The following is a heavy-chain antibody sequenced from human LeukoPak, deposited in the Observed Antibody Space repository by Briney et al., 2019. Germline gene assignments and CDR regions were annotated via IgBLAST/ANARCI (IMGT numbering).Heavy chain of an antibody. CDR2: ISTYNGNT. Sequence: ASVKVSCKASGYTFITYVISWVRQAPGQGLEWMGWISTYNGNTNYAQKLQGRVTMTRDMSTSTVYMELSSLRSEDTAVYYCARDQYDFWSGDNCYYYYYMDVWGKGTTVTVSS. V-gene: IGHV1-18*01. D-gene: IGHD3-3*01. J-gene: IGHJ6*03. CDR3: ARDQYDFWSGDNCYYYYYMDV. CDR1: GYTFITYV.